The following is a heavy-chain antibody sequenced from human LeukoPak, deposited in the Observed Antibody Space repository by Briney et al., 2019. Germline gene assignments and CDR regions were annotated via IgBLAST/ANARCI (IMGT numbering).Heavy chain of an antibody. CDR1: GGSFSGYY. CDR3: ARGPGYSSGWYS. J-gene: IGHJ4*02. D-gene: IGHD6-19*01. Sequence: SETLSLTYAVYGGSFSGYYWSWIRQPPGKGLEWIGEINHSGSTNYNPSLKSRVTISVDTSKNQFSLKLSSVTAADTAVYYCARGPGYSSGWYSWGQGTLVTVSS. CDR2: INHSGST. V-gene: IGHV4-34*01.